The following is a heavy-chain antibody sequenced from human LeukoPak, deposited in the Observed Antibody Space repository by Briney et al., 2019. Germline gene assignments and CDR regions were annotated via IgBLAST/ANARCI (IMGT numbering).Heavy chain of an antibody. CDR1: GGSISSRSQY. J-gene: IGHJ4*02. Sequence: PSETLSLTCTVSGGSISSRSQYWGWIRQPPGKGLEWIGSIYYSGSTYYNPSLKSRATISVDTSKNQFSLKVSSVTAADTAVYYCARLRGYSYGVLDYWGQGTLVTVSS. CDR3: ARLRGYSYGVLDY. CDR2: IYYSGST. D-gene: IGHD5-18*01. V-gene: IGHV4-39*01.